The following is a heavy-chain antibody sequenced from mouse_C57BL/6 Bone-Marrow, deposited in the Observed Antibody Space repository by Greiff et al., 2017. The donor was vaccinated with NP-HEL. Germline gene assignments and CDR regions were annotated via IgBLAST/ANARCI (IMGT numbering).Heavy chain of an antibody. CDR2: ISSGSSTI. CDR1: GFTFSDYG. J-gene: IGHJ4*01. V-gene: IGHV5-17*01. CDR3: ARTMWDGAMDY. D-gene: IGHD1-1*02. Sequence: EVQGVESGGGLVKPGGSLKLSCAASGFTFSDYGMHWVRQAPEKGLEWVAYISSGSSTIYYADTVKGRFTISRDNANHTLFLQMTSLRSEDTAMYYCARTMWDGAMDYWGQGTSVTVSS.